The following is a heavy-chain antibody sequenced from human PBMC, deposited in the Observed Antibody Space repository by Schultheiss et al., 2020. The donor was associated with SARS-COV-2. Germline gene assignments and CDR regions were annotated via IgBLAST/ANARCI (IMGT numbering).Heavy chain of an antibody. Sequence: SQTLSLTCTVSGGSISSSSYYWSWIRQPPGKGLEWIGEIDHSGGTNYIPSLKSRVTMSVDTSKNQFSLKLSSVTAADTAVYYCARGYDSSGYYFDPWGQGTLVTVSS. CDR2: IDHSGGT. V-gene: IGHV4-39*07. J-gene: IGHJ5*02. CDR1: GGSISSSSYY. D-gene: IGHD3-22*01. CDR3: ARGYDSSGYYFDP.